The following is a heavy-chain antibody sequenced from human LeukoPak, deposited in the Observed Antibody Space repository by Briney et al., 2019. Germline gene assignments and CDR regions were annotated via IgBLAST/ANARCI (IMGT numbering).Heavy chain of an antibody. V-gene: IGHV4-39*07. D-gene: IGHD2-2*01. J-gene: IGHJ4*02. Sequence: PSETLSLTCSVSGGSISSRYYWGWIRQSPGKGLEWIGGLYYTGSTYYNPPLKSRVTISVDKSKNQFSLKLSSVTAADTAVYYCACARLGVPAALFYWGQGTLVTVSS. CDR2: LYYTGST. CDR1: GGSISSRYY. CDR3: ACARLGVPAALFY.